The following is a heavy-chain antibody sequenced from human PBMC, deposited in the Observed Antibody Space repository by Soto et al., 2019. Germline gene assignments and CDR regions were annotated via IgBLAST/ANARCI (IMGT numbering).Heavy chain of an antibody. J-gene: IGHJ4*02. CDR3: N. V-gene: IGHV3-48*01. CDR2: ISSSSRPI. CDR1: GFSISYSG. Sequence: EVQLVESGGGLLQPGGSMRLSCEASGFSISYSGRNWVRRVPGKSLEWISYISSSSRPIYYAASVEGRFTISRDNVRNSVLLTRNSLTGDVTSVYFHNWGLGTLVTVSS.